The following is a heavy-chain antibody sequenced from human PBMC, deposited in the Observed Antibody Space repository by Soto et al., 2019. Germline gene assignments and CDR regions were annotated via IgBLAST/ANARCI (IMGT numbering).Heavy chain of an antibody. CDR3: ARVPSPFDYYYAMDV. D-gene: IGHD3-16*01. CDR2: IFSSGTT. CDR1: GDSISSGNKY. V-gene: IGHV4-30-4*01. Sequence: SSETLSLTCTVSGDSISSGNKYWSWIRQPPGKGLEWIGYIFSSGTTYYNPSLKSRLTMSLDASRNQFSLKLNSLTDADTAVYFCARVPSPFDYYYAMDVWGQGTTVTVSS. J-gene: IGHJ6*02.